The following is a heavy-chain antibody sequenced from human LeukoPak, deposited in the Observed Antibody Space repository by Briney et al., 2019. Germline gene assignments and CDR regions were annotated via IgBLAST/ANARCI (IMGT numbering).Heavy chain of an antibody. CDR3: ARNARQYYSGLGSYYNLPFDP. J-gene: IGHJ5*02. CDR1: GGSFSGYY. V-gene: IGHV4-34*01. CDR2: INHSGST. Sequence: PSETLSLTCAVYGGSFSGYYWSWIRQPPGKGLEWIGEINHSGSTNYNPSLKNRVTTSVDTSRNQFYVKLTSVTAADTAVYFCARNARQYYSGLGSYYNLPFDPWGQGILVTVSS. D-gene: IGHD3-10*01.